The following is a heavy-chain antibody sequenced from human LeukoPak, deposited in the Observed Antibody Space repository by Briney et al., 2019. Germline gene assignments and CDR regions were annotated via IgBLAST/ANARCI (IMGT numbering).Heavy chain of an antibody. CDR1: GFTFSDYY. V-gene: IGHV3-11*06. CDR3: AREGAYSSSSDVDY. CDR2: ISSSSSYT. J-gene: IGHJ4*02. Sequence: GGSLRLSCAASGFTFSDYYMSWIRQAPGKGLEWVSYISSSSSYTNYADSVKGRFTISRDNAKNSLYLQMNSLRAEDTAVYYCAREGAYSSSSDVDYWGQGTLVTVSS. D-gene: IGHD6-6*01.